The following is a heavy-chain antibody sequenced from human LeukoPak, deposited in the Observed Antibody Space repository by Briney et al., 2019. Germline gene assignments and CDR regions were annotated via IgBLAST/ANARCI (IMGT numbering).Heavy chain of an antibody. CDR1: GGTFSSYA. J-gene: IGHJ4*02. CDR3: ASTLRNTCERFGELFPEVNY. V-gene: IGHV1-69*13. CDR2: IIPIFGTA. Sequence: ASVKVSCKASGGTFSSYAISWVRQAPGQGLEWMGGIIPIFGTANYAQKFQGRVTITADESTSTAYMELSSLRSEDTAVYYCASTLRNTCERFGELFPEVNYWGQGTLVTVSS. D-gene: IGHD3-10*01.